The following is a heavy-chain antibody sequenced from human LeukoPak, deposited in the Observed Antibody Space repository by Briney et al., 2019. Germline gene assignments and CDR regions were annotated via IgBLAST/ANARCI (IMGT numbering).Heavy chain of an antibody. J-gene: IGHJ3*02. V-gene: IGHV1-18*01. CDR1: GYTFTSYG. D-gene: IGHD6-19*01. CDR3: ARALDRYSSGWGTLDI. Sequence: ASVKVSCKASGYTFTSYGISWVRQAPGQGLEWMGWISAYNGNTNYAQKLQGRVTMTTDTSTSTAYMELRSLRSDDTAVYYCARALDRYSSGWGTLDIWGQGTMVTVSS. CDR2: ISAYNGNT.